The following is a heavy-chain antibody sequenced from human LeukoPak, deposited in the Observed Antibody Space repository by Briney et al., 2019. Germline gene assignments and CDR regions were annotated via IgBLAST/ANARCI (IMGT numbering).Heavy chain of an antibody. CDR1: TYSISSGSF. V-gene: IGHV4-38-2*02. Sequence: PSESLSLTCTVSTYSISSGSFWGWIRQPPGKGLEWIGSIHHSGSTYYNPSLKSRVTISVDTSKNQFSLRLSSVTAADTAVYYCASEPDSSGYYGVDYWGQGTLVTVSS. J-gene: IGHJ4*02. CDR3: ASEPDSSGYYGVDY. D-gene: IGHD3-22*01. CDR2: IHHSGST.